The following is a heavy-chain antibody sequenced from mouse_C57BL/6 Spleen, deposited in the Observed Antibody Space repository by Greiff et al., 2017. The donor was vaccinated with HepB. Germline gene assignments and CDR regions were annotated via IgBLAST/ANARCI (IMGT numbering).Heavy chain of an antibody. CDR3: AKRGGGYAMDD. Sequence: QVHVKQSGPGLVAPSQRLSITCTVSGFSLTSYGVDWVRQPPGKGLEWLGVIWGGGSTNYNSALMSRLSISKDNSKSQVFLKMNSLKTDDTAMYYCAKRGGGYAMDDWGQGTSVTVSS. V-gene: IGHV2-9*01. J-gene: IGHJ4*01. CDR1: GFSLTSYG. CDR2: IWGGGST.